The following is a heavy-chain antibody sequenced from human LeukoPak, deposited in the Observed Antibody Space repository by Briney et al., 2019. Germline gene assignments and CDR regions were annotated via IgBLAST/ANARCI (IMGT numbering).Heavy chain of an antibody. Sequence: ASVKVSCKASGYTFTSYGISWVRQAPGQGLEWMGWISAYNGNTNYAQKLQGRVTMTTDTSTSTAYMELRSLRSDDTAVYYCARDQLGCSSTSCYPLYYYYGMDVWGQGTTVTVSS. CDR2: ISAYNGNT. CDR3: ARDQLGCSSTSCYPLYYYYGMDV. V-gene: IGHV1-18*01. J-gene: IGHJ6*02. CDR1: GYTFTSYG. D-gene: IGHD2-2*01.